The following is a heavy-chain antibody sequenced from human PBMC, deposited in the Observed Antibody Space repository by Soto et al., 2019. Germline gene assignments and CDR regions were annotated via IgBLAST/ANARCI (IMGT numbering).Heavy chain of an antibody. CDR1: GFSYSSYA. V-gene: IGHV3-23*01. CDR2: ITTNGDRA. J-gene: IGHJ6*03. CDR3: AQDYYMAA. Sequence: EVQVLDSGGGLVQPGGSLRLSCEASGFSYSSYAMSWVRQAPGKGLEWVASITTNGDRANYADSVRGRFTISRDNSKNTLYLRMNSLRAEDTAVDFCAQDYYMAAWGKGTKVTVSS.